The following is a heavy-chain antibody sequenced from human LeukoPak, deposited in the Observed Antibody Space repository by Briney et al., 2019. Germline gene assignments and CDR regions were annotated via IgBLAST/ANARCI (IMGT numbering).Heavy chain of an antibody. CDR1: GFTFDDYG. V-gene: IGHV3-20*04. CDR2: INWNGSST. J-gene: IGHJ4*02. CDR3: ARADSYCSSTSCYMVY. D-gene: IGHD2-2*02. Sequence: GGSLRLSCAASGFTFDDYGMSWVRQAPGRGLEWVSGINWNGSSTGYADSVKGRFTISRDNAKNSLYLQMNRLRAEDTALYYCARADSYCSSTSCYMVYWGQGTLVTVSS.